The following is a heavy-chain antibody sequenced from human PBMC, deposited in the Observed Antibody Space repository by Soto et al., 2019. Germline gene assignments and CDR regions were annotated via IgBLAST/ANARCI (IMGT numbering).Heavy chain of an antibody. V-gene: IGHV1-18*01. CDR3: ARHHGPTTSENWFDP. CDR1: GYTFFTYD. CDR2: ISTYSGDT. D-gene: IGHD5-12*01. Sequence: ASVKVSCKASGYTFFTYDISWVRQAPGQGLEWMGWISTYSGDTKYAQKFQGRVTMTTDTSTTTAYLELMSLRSDDTAVYYCARHHGPTTSENWFDPWGQGTLVTVSS. J-gene: IGHJ5*02.